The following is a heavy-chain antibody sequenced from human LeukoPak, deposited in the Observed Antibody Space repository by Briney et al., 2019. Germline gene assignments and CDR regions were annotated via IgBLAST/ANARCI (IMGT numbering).Heavy chain of an antibody. CDR3: ARASFQRWLQLGGD. CDR1: EFTFNNYA. Sequence: GGSLRLSCAASEFTFNNYAMHWVRQAPGKGLEWVAVISYDGSHKYYADSVKGRFTISRGNSKNTLYLQMNSLRVEDTAVYYCARASFQRWLQLGGDWGQGTLVTVSS. J-gene: IGHJ4*02. D-gene: IGHD5-24*01. CDR2: ISYDGSHK. V-gene: IGHV3-30*04.